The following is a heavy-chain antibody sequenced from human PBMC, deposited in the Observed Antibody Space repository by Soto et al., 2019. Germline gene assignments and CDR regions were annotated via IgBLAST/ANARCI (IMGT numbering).Heavy chain of an antibody. J-gene: IGHJ2*01. CDR1: GFSLSTSGMC. CDR3: ARVSKRSVATSNWYFDL. Sequence: SGPTLVNPTQTLTLTCTFSGFSLSTSGMCVSWIRQPPGKALEWLARIDWDDDKYYSTSLKTRLTISKDTSKNQVVLTMTNMDPVDTATYYCARVSKRSVATSNWYFDLWGRGTLVTVSS. D-gene: IGHD5-12*01. V-gene: IGHV2-70*11. CDR2: IDWDDDK.